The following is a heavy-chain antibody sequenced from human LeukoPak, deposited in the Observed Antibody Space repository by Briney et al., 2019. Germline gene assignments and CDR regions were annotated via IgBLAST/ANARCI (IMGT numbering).Heavy chain of an antibody. V-gene: IGHV5-51*01. Sequence: GESLKISCKGSGYSFTSYWICWVRHMPGKRLERMGIIYPGDSDTRYSPSFQGQVTISADTSISTAYLQWSSLKASDTAMYYCARLKEYCSGGSCRDYFDYWGQGTLVTVSS. CDR1: GYSFTSYW. D-gene: IGHD2-15*01. J-gene: IGHJ4*02. CDR2: IYPGDSDT. CDR3: ARLKEYCSGGSCRDYFDY.